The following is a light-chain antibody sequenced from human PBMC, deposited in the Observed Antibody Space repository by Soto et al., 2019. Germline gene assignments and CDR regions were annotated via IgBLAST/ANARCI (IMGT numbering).Light chain of an antibody. CDR2: DVS. CDR3: SSYTSSSTLFYV. CDR1: SSDVVGYNY. J-gene: IGLJ1*01. V-gene: IGLV2-14*01. Sequence: QSALTQPASVSGSPGQSITISCTGTSSDVVGYNYVSWYQQNPGKAPKLMIYDVSNRPSGVSNRFSGSKSGNTASLTISGLQAEDEADYYCSSYTSSSTLFYVFGTGTKVTVL.